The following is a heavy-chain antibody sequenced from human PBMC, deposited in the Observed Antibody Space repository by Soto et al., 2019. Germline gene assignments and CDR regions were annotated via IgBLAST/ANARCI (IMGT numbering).Heavy chain of an antibody. Sequence: ASVKVSCKASGYTFTSYGISWVRQAPGQGLEWMGWISAYNGNTNYAQKLQGRVTMTTDTSTSTAYMELRSLRSDDTAVYYCAILIRASGYSSGRGSFFDYWGQGTLVTVSS. D-gene: IGHD6-19*01. CDR3: AILIRASGYSSGRGSFFDY. CDR1: GYTFTSYG. J-gene: IGHJ4*02. V-gene: IGHV1-18*01. CDR2: ISAYNGNT.